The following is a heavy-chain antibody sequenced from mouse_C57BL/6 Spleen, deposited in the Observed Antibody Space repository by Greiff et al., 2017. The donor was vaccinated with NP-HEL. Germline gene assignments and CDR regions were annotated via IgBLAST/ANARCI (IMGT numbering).Heavy chain of an antibody. CDR2: IYPGSGNT. CDR1: GYTFTDYY. J-gene: IGHJ2*01. Sequence: QVQLQQSGAELVRPGASVKLSCKASGYTFTDYYINWVKQRPGQGLEWIARIYPGSGNTYYNEKFKGKATLTAEKSSSTAYMQLSSLTSEDSAVYFCARSGYYSNYPYYFDYWGQGTTLTVSS. CDR3: ARSGYYSNYPYYFDY. V-gene: IGHV1-76*01. D-gene: IGHD2-5*01.